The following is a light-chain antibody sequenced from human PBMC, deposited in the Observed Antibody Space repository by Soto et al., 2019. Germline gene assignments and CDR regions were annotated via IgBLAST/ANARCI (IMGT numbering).Light chain of an antibody. CDR3: QHYKTWPLS. CDR2: DAS. J-gene: IGKJ4*01. V-gene: IGKV3-15*01. CDR1: QGVGST. Sequence: ELVLTQSPATLSVSPGERATLSCRASQGVGSTLAWYQQAPGQAPRLLIYDASTRATGIPARFSGDGSGTEFTLTISSLQSDDIAVYCCQHYKTWPLSFGGGTRVEI.